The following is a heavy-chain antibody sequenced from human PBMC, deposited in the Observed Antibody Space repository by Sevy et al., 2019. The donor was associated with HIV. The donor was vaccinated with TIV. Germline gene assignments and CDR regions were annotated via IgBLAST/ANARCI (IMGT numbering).Heavy chain of an antibody. Sequence: SETLSLTCTVSGGSISSGSYYWSWIRQPAGKGLEWIGRIYTSGSTNYNPSLKSRVTISVDTSKNQFSLKLSSVTAADTAVYYCAREAWVKPGIVSGYDYYFDYWGQGTLVTVSS. CDR3: AREAWVKPGIVSGYDYYFDY. J-gene: IGHJ4*02. V-gene: IGHV4-61*02. CDR1: GGSISSGSYY. CDR2: IYTSGST. D-gene: IGHD5-12*01.